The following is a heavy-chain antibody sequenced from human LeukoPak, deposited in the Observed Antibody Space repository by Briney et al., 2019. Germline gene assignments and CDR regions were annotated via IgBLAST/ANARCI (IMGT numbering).Heavy chain of an antibody. D-gene: IGHD1-26*01. CDR2: IYYTGSS. Sequence: SETLSLTCTVSGGSVSDYYWSWIRQSPGKGLEWIGYIYYTGSSSYNPSLRSRVTISVDTSKNQFSLKLSSVTAADTAVYYCYGSSSYYYYYMDVWGKGTTVTVSS. V-gene: IGHV4-59*02. CDR3: YGSSSYYYYYMDV. J-gene: IGHJ6*03. CDR1: GGSVSDYY.